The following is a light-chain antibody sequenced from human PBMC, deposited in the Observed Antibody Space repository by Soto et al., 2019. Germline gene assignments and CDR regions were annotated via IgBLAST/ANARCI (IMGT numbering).Light chain of an antibody. CDR2: EVS. Sequence: QSALTQPASVSGSPGQSITISCTGTSSDVGSYNLVSWYQQHPGKAPKLMIYEVSKRPSGVSNRFSGSKSGNTASLTISGLQAEDAADYYCCSYAGSSVFGTGTQLTVL. CDR1: SSDVGSYNL. CDR3: CSYAGSSV. V-gene: IGLV2-23*02. J-gene: IGLJ1*01.